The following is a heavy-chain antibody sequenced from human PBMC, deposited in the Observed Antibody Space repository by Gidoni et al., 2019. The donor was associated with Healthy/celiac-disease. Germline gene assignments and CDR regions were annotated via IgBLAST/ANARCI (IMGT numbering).Heavy chain of an antibody. CDR3: ARDEVKLELRDAFDI. D-gene: IGHD1-7*01. Sequence: HVPLVQSGAEVKKPGSSVKVSCKASGGTFSSYAISWGRQAPGQGLEWMGGIIPIFGTANYAQKFQGRVTITADESTSTAYMELSSLRSEDTAVYYCARDEVKLELRDAFDIWGQGTMVTVSS. V-gene: IGHV1-69*01. J-gene: IGHJ3*02. CDR2: IIPIFGTA. CDR1: GGTFSSYA.